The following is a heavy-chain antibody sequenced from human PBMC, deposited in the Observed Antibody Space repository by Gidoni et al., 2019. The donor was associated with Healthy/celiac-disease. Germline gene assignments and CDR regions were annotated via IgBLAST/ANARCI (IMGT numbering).Heavy chain of an antibody. CDR1: GFTFSSYS. J-gene: IGHJ4*02. D-gene: IGHD3-22*01. CDR2: ISSSSSTI. CDR3: ASATYYYDSSDPHGY. V-gene: IGHV3-48*02. Sequence: EVQLVESGGGLVQPGGSLRLSCAASGFTFSSYSMNWVRQAPGKGLEWVSYISSSSSTIYYADSVKGRFTISRDNAKNSLYLQMNSLRDEDTAVYYCASATYYYDSSDPHGYWGQGTLVTVSS.